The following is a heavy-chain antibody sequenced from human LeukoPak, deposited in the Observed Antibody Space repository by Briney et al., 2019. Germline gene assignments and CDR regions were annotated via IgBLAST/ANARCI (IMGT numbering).Heavy chain of an antibody. CDR3: AKWDRYDFWSGYRPGGYFDY. V-gene: IGHV3-23*01. J-gene: IGHJ4*02. D-gene: IGHD3-3*01. CDR1: GLSFSSYA. CDR2: ISGSGGST. Sequence: GSSLRLSCAASGLSFSSYAMHWVRQAPGKGLEWVSAISGSGGSTYYADSVKGRFTISRDNSKNTLYLQMNSLRAEDTAVYYCAKWDRYDFWSGYRPGGYFDYWGQGTLVTVSS.